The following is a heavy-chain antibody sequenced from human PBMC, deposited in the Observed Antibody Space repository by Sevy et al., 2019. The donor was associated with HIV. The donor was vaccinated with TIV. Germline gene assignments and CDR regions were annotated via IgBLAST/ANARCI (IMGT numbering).Heavy chain of an antibody. D-gene: IGHD3-9*01. Sequence: GGSLRLSCAVSGLTFNNAWMNWVRHAPGTGLQWVGLIKSKIDGETTDYAAPVKGRFTISRDDSKNTLFLQMNSLKIEDTAVYYCATAPGYYDSAPFDYWGPGTLVTVSS. CDR1: GLTFNNAW. CDR2: IKSKIDGETT. CDR3: ATAPGYYDSAPFDY. V-gene: IGHV3-15*01. J-gene: IGHJ4*02.